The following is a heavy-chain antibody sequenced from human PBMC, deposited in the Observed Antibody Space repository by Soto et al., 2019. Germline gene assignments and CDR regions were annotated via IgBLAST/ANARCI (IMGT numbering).Heavy chain of an antibody. V-gene: IGHV3-73*01. Sequence: PGGSLRLSCAASGFTFGASALQWVRQASGKGLEWFGRIGSKGETYATTYAASVKGRFTISRDDSKKTAYLQMNSLRAEDTAVYYCAKDSAYCGGDCSPGPYFDYWGQGTLVTVS. CDR3: AKDSAYCGGDCSPGPYFDY. J-gene: IGHJ4*02. CDR1: GFTFGASA. CDR2: IGSKGETYAT. D-gene: IGHD2-21*02.